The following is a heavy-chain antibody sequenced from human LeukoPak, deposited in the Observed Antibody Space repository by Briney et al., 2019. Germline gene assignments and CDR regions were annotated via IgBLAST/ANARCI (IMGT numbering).Heavy chain of an antibody. D-gene: IGHD5-12*01. CDR2: INHSGST. CDR3: ARGLSGVSGSYWFDP. J-gene: IGHJ5*02. V-gene: IGHV4-34*01. CDR1: GGSFSGYY. Sequence: SETLSLTCAVYGGSFSGYYWSWIRQPPGKGLEWIGEINHSGSTNYNPSLKSRVTISVDTSKNQLSLKLSSVTAADTAVYYCARGLSGVSGSYWFDPWGQGTLVTVSS.